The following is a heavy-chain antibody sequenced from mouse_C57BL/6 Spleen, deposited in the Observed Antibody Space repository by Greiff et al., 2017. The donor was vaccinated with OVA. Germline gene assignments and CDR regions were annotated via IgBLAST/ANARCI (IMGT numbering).Heavy chain of an antibody. Sequence: QVQLKQPGAELVRPGSSVKLSCKASGYTFTSYWMHWVKQRPIQGLEWIGNIDPSDSETHYNQKFKDKATLTVDKSSSTAYMQLSSLTSEDSAVYYCARDYGSPNWYFDVWGTGTTVTVSS. V-gene: IGHV1-52*01. CDR1: GYTFTSYW. CDR3: ARDYGSPNWYFDV. CDR2: IDPSDSET. J-gene: IGHJ1*03. D-gene: IGHD1-1*01.